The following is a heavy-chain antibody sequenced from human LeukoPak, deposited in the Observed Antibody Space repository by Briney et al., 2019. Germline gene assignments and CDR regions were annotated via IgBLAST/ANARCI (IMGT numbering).Heavy chain of an antibody. Sequence: GGSLRLSCAASGFTFSSYWMSWIRQAPGKGLEWVANIKQDGSEKYYVDSVKGRFTISRDNAKNSLYLQMNSLRAEDTAVYYCARETLYYYDSSGCGVYWGQGTLVTVSS. CDR1: GFTFSSYW. V-gene: IGHV3-7*01. CDR2: IKQDGSEK. J-gene: IGHJ4*02. CDR3: ARETLYYYDSSGCGVY. D-gene: IGHD3-22*01.